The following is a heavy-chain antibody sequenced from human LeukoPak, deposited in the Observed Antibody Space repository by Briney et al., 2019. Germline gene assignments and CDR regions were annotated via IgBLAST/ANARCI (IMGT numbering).Heavy chain of an antibody. V-gene: IGHV3-23*01. CDR2: ISGSGANI. CDR1: GFTLSNNV. Sequence: PGGSLSLSCAASGFTLSNNVMNWVHQAPGKGLEWVSAISGSGANIYYADSVKGRFTISRDNSKNTLYLQMDSLRAEDTAVYYSAKDGSSGWYEYFDSWGQGTLVTVSS. CDR3: AKDGSSGWYEYFDS. D-gene: IGHD6-19*01. J-gene: IGHJ4*02.